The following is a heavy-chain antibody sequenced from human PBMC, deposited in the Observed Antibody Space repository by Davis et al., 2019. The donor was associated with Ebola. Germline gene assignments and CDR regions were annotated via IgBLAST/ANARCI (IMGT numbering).Heavy chain of an antibody. Sequence: PGGSLRLSCAASGFTFSSYWMSWVRQAPGKGLEWVANIKQDGSEKYYVDSVKGRFTISRDNAKNSLYLQMNSLRAEDTAVYYCARDGVAVAAVGGGMDVWGQGTTVTVSS. CDR3: ARDGVAVAAVGGGMDV. CDR1: GFTFSSYW. J-gene: IGHJ6*02. CDR2: IKQDGSEK. V-gene: IGHV3-7*01. D-gene: IGHD6-19*01.